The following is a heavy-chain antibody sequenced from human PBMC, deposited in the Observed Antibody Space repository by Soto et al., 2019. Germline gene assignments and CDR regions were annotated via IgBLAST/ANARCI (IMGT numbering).Heavy chain of an antibody. CDR1: GFTFSSYA. J-gene: IGHJ6*02. D-gene: IGHD3-16*01. V-gene: IGHV3-23*01. CDR3: AKVLYTNYYYGMDV. CDR2: ISGSGIST. Sequence: EVQLLESGGGLVQPGGSLRLSCAASGFTFSSYAMNWVRQAPGKGLERVSAISGSGISTYYADSVKGRFTISRDNSKNRLYLQVDSLRAGDEAVYYCAKVLYTNYYYGMDVWGQGTTVTVSS.